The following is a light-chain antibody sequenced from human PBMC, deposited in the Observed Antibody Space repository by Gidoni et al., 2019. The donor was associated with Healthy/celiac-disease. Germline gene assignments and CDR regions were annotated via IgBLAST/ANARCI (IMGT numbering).Light chain of an antibody. Sequence: AIQLTQSPSSLSASGGDRVTITCRASQGISSALAWYQQKPGKATKLLIYDASSLESGVPSRFSGSGSGTDFTLTISSLQPEDFATYYCQQFNSYPTTFGQGTKVEIK. CDR2: DAS. J-gene: IGKJ1*01. CDR1: QGISSA. V-gene: IGKV1-13*02. CDR3: QQFNSYPTT.